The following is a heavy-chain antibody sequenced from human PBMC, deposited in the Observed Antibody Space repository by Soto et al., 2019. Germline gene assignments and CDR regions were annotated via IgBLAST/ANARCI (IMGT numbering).Heavy chain of an antibody. V-gene: IGHV5-51*01. CDR3: ARPFDTSGWYDH. D-gene: IGHD6-19*01. CDR1: GYSFTSYW. J-gene: IGHJ5*02. Sequence: GESLKISCKGSGYSFTSYWIGWVRQMPGKGLEWMGIIYPGDSDTRYSPSFEGQVTISADKSINTAYLQWSSLKAPDSAMYYCARPFDTSGWYDHWGQGTLVTVSS. CDR2: IYPGDSDT.